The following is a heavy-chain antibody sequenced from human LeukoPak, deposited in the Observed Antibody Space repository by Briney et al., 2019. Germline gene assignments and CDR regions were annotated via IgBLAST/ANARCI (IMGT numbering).Heavy chain of an antibody. CDR1: GFTFSSYG. V-gene: IGHV3-72*01. D-gene: IGHD4-11*01. Sequence: GGSLRLSCAASGFTFSSYGMHWVRQAPGKGLEWVGRTRNKANSYTTEYAASVKGRFTISRDDSKNSLYLQMNSLKTEDTAVYYCARNSNPYYYYMDVWGKGTTVTVSS. CDR2: TRNKANSYTT. CDR3: ARNSNPYYYYMDV. J-gene: IGHJ6*03.